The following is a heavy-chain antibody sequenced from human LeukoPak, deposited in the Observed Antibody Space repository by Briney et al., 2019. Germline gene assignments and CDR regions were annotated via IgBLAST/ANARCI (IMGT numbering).Heavy chain of an antibody. D-gene: IGHD3-10*01. CDR3: VKRTVYRGVITTQPYDY. Sequence: GGSLRLSCSASGFTLSDYAMHWVRQAPGKGLEYVSAITPNGDSTYYADSVKGRFTISRDNSKNTLYLQMSSLRPEDTAVYYCVKRTVYRGVITTQPYDYWGQGTLVTVSS. V-gene: IGHV3-64D*06. CDR1: GFTLSDYA. J-gene: IGHJ4*02. CDR2: ITPNGDST.